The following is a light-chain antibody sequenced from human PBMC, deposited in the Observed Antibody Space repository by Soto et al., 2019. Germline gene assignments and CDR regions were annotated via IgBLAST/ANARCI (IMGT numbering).Light chain of an antibody. CDR3: QQCYSSPRS. J-gene: IGKJ1*01. CDR1: QDISNF. V-gene: IGKV1-39*01. CDR2: AAS. Sequence: DIQMTQSPISLPASIGDRVTVTCRASQDISNFLTWYQQKPGKALKLLIYAASNLQRGVPSRFSGSGSGTDFTLTINRLEPEDFATYYCQQCYSSPRSFGQGTKMEIK.